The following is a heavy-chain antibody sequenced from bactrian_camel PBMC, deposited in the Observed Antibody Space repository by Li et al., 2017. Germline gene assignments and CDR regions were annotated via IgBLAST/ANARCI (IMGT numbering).Heavy chain of an antibody. CDR3: AVFNCNGGAPPY. CDR2: IGSDGSA. V-gene: IGHV3S44*01. J-gene: IGHJ4*01. CDR1: GYTDSTSC. Sequence: VQLVESGGGSVRAGGSLKLSCAASGYTDSTSCMGWFRQAPGKGREAVAAIGSDGSAGYSDSVMGRFTTSKDNAKNTLYLEVNRVKPEDTAMYYCAVFNCNGGAPPYLGQGTQVTVS. D-gene: IGHD7*01.